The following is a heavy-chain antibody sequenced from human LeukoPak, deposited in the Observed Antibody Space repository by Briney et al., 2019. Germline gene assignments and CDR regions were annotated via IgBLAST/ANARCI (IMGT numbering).Heavy chain of an antibody. CDR1: GFTFSSYW. Sequence: GGSLRLSCAASGFTFSSYWMHWVRQAPGKGLEWVSVIYSGGSTYYADSVKGRFTISRDNSKNTLYLQMNSLRAEDTAVYYCARLGYCSGGSCYFGAFDIWGQGTMVTVSS. V-gene: IGHV3-53*01. CDR2: IYSGGST. CDR3: ARLGYCSGGSCYFGAFDI. J-gene: IGHJ3*02. D-gene: IGHD2-15*01.